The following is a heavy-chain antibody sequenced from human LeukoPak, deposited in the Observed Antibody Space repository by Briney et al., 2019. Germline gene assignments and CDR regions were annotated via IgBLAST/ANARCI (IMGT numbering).Heavy chain of an antibody. V-gene: IGHV4-38-2*02. J-gene: IGHJ4*02. CDR3: AREGYSYGYFVDY. CDR2: IYTSGST. CDR1: GYSISSGYY. Sequence: SETLSLTCAVSGYSISSGYYWGWIRQPPGKGLEWIGSIYTSGSTNYNPSLKSRVTISVDTSKNQFSLKLSSVTAADTAVYYCAREGYSYGYFVDYWGQGTLVTVSS. D-gene: IGHD5-18*01.